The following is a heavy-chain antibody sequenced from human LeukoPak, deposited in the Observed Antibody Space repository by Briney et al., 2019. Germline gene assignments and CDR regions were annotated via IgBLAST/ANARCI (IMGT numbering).Heavy chain of an antibody. Sequence: GRSLRLSCAASGFTFSSYAMSWVRQAPGKGLEWVSAISGSGGSTYYADSVKGRFTISRDNSKNTLYLQMNSLRAEDTAVYYCAKDGSIAARPYYFDYWGQGTLVTVSS. D-gene: IGHD6-6*01. V-gene: IGHV3-23*01. CDR2: ISGSGGST. CDR1: GFTFSSYA. CDR3: AKDGSIAARPYYFDY. J-gene: IGHJ4*02.